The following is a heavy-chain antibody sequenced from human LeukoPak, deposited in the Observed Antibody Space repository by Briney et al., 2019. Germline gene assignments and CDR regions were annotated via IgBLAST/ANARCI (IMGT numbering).Heavy chain of an antibody. Sequence: ASVKVSCKASGYTSTSYYMHWVRQAPGQGLEWMGWINPNSGGTNYAQKFQGRVTMTRDTSISTAYMELSRLRSDDTAVYYCARVAARLWFGGIDYWGQGTLVTVSS. D-gene: IGHD3-10*01. CDR2: INPNSGGT. J-gene: IGHJ4*02. V-gene: IGHV1-2*02. CDR3: ARVAARLWFGGIDY. CDR1: GYTSTSYY.